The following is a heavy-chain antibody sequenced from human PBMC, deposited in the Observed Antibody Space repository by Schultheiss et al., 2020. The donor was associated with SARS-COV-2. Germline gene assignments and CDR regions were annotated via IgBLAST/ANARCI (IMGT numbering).Heavy chain of an antibody. CDR3: ARDRFDFWSGYVSYWYFDL. J-gene: IGHJ2*01. V-gene: IGHV1-69*13. D-gene: IGHD3-3*01. CDR2: IIPIFGTA. CDR1: GGTFSSYA. Sequence: SVKVSCKASGGTFSSYAISWVRQAPGQGLEWMGGIIPIFGTANYAQKFQGRVTITADESTSTAYMELSSLRSEDTAVYYCARDRFDFWSGYVSYWYFDLWGRGTLVTVSS.